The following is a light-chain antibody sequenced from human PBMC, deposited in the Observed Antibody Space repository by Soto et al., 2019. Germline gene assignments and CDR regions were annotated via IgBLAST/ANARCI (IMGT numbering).Light chain of an antibody. CDR2: GNS. J-gene: IGLJ2*01. V-gene: IGLV1-40*01. Sequence: QSVLTQPPSVSGAPGQRVTISCTGSSSNIGAGYGVHWYQQLPGSAPKLLIYGNSNRPSGVPDRFSGSKSGTSASLAITGLQAEDEADYYCQSYDTSLSGSVVFGGATNMTVL. CDR3: QSYDTSLSGSVV. CDR1: SSNIGAGYG.